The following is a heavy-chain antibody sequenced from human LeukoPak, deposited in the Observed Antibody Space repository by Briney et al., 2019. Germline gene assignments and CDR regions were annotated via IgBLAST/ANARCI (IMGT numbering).Heavy chain of an antibody. CDR3: VRGDWYFES. J-gene: IGHJ4*02. V-gene: IGHV3-7*04. D-gene: IGHD2-21*01. Sequence: GGSLRLSCVTSGFNFSDSRMTWVRQGPGKGLQWVANINRDGTEKHFLDSVEGRFTISRDNAKKSLYLQMSSLSPQDTAVYFCVRGDWYFESWGQGTLVTASS. CDR2: INRDGTEK. CDR1: GFNFSDSR.